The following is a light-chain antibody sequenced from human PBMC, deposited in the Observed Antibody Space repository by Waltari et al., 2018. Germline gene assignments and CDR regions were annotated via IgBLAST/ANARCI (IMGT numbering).Light chain of an antibody. CDR3: SSYTSSSTLDRV. Sequence: QSALTQPASVSGSPGQSITISCTGTSSDVGGYNYVSWYQPHPGKAPKLMIYDVSNRPSGVSNRFSGSKSGNTASLTISGLQAEDEADYYCSSYTSSSTLDRVFGGGTKLTVL. CDR1: SSDVGGYNY. CDR2: DVS. V-gene: IGLV2-14*03. J-gene: IGLJ2*01.